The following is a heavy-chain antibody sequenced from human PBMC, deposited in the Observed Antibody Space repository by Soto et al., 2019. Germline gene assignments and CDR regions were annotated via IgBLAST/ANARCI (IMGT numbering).Heavy chain of an antibody. V-gene: IGHV4-30-4*01. CDR3: ARGVFGGRSDHSNWFDP. CDR1: GGSISSGDYY. CDR2: IYYSGST. D-gene: IGHD3-10*01. Sequence: QVQLQESGPGLVKPSQTLSLTCTVSGGSISSGDYYWSWIRQPPGKGLEWIGYIYYSGSTYYNPTLTSRVTMCLDTTTHPFSLKLSSETAADAAVYYSARGVFGGRSDHSNWFDPWGQGTLVTVSS. J-gene: IGHJ5*02.